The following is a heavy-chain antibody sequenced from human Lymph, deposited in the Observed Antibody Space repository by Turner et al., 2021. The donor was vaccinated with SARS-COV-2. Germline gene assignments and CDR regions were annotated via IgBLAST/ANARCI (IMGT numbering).Heavy chain of an antibody. V-gene: IGHV3-7*03. Sequence: EVQLVESGGGLVQHGGSLRLSCAASGFTFSSYWMSWVRQAPGKGLEWVANIKQDGSEKYYVDSAKGRFTISRDNAKNSLYLQMNSLRAEDTAVYYCAREDTVMVYDYWGQGTLVTVSS. J-gene: IGHJ4*02. CDR2: IKQDGSEK. D-gene: IGHD5-18*01. CDR3: AREDTVMVYDY. CDR1: GFTFSSYW.